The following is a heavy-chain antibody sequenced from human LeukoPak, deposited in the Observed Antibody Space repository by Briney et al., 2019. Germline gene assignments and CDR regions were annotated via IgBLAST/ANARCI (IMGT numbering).Heavy chain of an antibody. CDR2: ISYDGSNK. Sequence: RGSLRLSCAASGFTFSSYSMNWVRQAPGKGLEWVAVISYDGSNKYYADSVKGRFTISRDNSKNTLYLQMNSLRAEDTAVYYCASDTLMYSGSFPRGDYWGQGTLVTVSS. CDR3: ASDTLMYSGSFPRGDY. J-gene: IGHJ4*02. D-gene: IGHD1-26*01. V-gene: IGHV3-30*03. CDR1: GFTFSSYS.